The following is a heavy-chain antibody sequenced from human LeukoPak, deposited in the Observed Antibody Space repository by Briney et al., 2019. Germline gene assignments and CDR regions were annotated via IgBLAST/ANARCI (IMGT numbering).Heavy chain of an antibody. CDR1: GFTFSSYW. CDR2: IKTDGSST. Sequence: GGSLRLSCAASGFTFSSYWMHWVRQVPGKGLMWVSRIKTDGSSTSYADSVKGRFTTSRDNAKNTLYLQMNSLRVEDTAVYYCARDFMYSISCAGCWGQGTLVTVSS. V-gene: IGHV3-74*01. D-gene: IGHD6-13*01. CDR3: ARDFMYSISCAGC. J-gene: IGHJ4*02.